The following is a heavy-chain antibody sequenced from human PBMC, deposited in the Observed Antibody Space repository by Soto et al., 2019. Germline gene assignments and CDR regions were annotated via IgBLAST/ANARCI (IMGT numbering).Heavy chain of an antibody. CDR2: ISSSGSTI. V-gene: IGHV3-48*03. J-gene: IGHJ5*02. Sequence: PVGSLRLSCAASGFTFSSYEMNWVRQAPGKGLEWVSYISSSGSTIYYADSVKGRFTISRDNAKNSLYLQMNSLRAEDTAVYYCARTQRPFDPWGQGTLVTVSS. CDR1: GFTFSSYE. CDR3: ARTQRPFDP.